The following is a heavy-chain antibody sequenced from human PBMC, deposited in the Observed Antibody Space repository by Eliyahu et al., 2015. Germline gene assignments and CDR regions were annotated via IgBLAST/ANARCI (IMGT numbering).Heavy chain of an antibody. V-gene: IGHV3-21*01. J-gene: IGHJ6*02. CDR3: ARVPFSYYYGMDV. Sequence: EVQLVESGGGLVKPGGSXRLSCAASGFTFSSYSMNWVRQAPGKGLEWVSSISSSSSYIYYADSVKGRFTISRDNAKNSLYLQMNSLRAEDTAVYYCARVPFSYYYGMDVWGQGTTVTVSS. CDR1: GFTFSSYS. D-gene: IGHD2/OR15-2a*01. CDR2: ISSSSSYI.